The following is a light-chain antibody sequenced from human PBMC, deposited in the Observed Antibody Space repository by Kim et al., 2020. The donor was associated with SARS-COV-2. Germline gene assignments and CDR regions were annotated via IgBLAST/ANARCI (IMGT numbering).Light chain of an antibody. CDR1: QSVLYSSNNKNY. CDR3: QQYYSTPPT. CDR2: WAS. V-gene: IGKV4-1*01. Sequence: ATINCKSSQSVLYSSNNKNYLAGYQQKPGQPPKLVIYWASTRESGVPDRFSGSGSGTDFTLTISSLLAEDVAVYYCQQYYSTPPTFGQGTKVEIK. J-gene: IGKJ1*01.